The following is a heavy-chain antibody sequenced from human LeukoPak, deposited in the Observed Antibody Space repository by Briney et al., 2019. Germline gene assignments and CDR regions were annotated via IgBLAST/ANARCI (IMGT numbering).Heavy chain of an antibody. CDR1: GYTFTSYY. CDR3: ARVADDYGDYWGGDFDY. D-gene: IGHD4-17*01. J-gene: IGHJ4*02. CDR2: INPSGGST. V-gene: IGHV1-46*01. Sequence: ASVKVSCKASGYTFTSYYMHWVRQAPGQGLEWMGIINPSGGSTNYAQKLQGRVTMTTDTSTSTAYMELRSLRSDDTAVYYCARVADDYGDYWGGDFDYWGQGTLVTVSS.